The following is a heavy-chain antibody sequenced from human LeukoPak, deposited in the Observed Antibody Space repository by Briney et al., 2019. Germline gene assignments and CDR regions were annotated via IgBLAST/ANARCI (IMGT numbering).Heavy chain of an antibody. V-gene: IGHV4-59*01. CDR1: GGSILSYY. Sequence: SETLSLTCTVSGGSILSYYWSWIRQPPGKGLEWIGYIHYSGSTNYNPSLKSRVTISIDTSKNQFSLNLSSVTAADTAVYYCARGQRTFDIWGQGTMVTVS. J-gene: IGHJ3*02. CDR3: ARGQRTFDI. D-gene: IGHD1-14*01. CDR2: IHYSGST.